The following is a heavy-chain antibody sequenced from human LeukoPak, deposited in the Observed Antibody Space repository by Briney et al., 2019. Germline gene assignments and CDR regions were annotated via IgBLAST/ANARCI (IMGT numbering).Heavy chain of an antibody. CDR2: IYTSGSA. J-gene: IGHJ4*02. Sequence: PSETLSLTCTVSGASINSGSYYWTWIRQPAGKGLEWIGRIYTSGSANYNPSLKSRVTISVDTSKNQFSLKLSSVTAADTAVYYCARAHSSGWRGAFDYWGQGTLVTVSS. CDR3: ARAHSSGWRGAFDY. CDR1: GASINSGSYY. V-gene: IGHV4-61*02. D-gene: IGHD6-19*01.